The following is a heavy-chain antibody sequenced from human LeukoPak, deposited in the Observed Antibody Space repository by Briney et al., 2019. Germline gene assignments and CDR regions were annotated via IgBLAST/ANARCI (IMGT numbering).Heavy chain of an antibody. CDR2: INPNSGGT. CDR1: GYTFTGYY. CDR3: ARLQYCSGSSFALCWFDP. J-gene: IGHJ5*02. Sequence: ASVKVSCKASGYTFTGYYMHWVRQAPGQGLEWMGWINPNSGGTNYAQKFQGRVTMTRDTSISTAYMELSRLRSDDTAVYYCARLQYCSGSSFALCWFDPWGQGTLVTVSS. V-gene: IGHV1-2*02. D-gene: IGHD2-15*01.